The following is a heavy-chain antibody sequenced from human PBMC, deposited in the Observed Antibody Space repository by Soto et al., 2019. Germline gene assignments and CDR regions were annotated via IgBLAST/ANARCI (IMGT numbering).Heavy chain of an antibody. V-gene: IGHV4-39*01. CDR3: ARQPQLLWFGELGVGL. Sequence: SETLSLTCTVSGGSISSSSYYWGWIRQPPGKGLEWIGSIYYSGSTYYSPSLKSRVTISVDTSKNQFSLKLSSVTAADTAVYYCARQPQLLWFGELGVGLWGQGTLVTVSS. CDR1: GGSISSSSYY. J-gene: IGHJ4*02. CDR2: IYYSGST. D-gene: IGHD3-10*01.